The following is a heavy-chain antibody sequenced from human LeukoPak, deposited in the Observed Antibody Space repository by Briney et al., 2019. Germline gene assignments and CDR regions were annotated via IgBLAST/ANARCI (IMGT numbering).Heavy chain of an antibody. CDR1: GFTFSSYG. CDR2: IRYDGSNK. D-gene: IGHD3-16*02. V-gene: IGHV3-30*02. CDR3: VRVAGGDDYVWGSYRY. J-gene: IGHJ4*02. Sequence: PGGSLRLSCAASGFTFSSYGMHWVRQAPGKGLEWVAFIRYDGSNKYYADSVKGRFTITRDNSKNTLYLQMNSLRPEDTAVYYCVRVAGGDDYVWGSYRYWGQGTLVTVSS.